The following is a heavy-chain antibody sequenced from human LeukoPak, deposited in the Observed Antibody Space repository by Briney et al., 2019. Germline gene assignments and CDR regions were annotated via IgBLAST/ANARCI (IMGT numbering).Heavy chain of an antibody. J-gene: IGHJ4*02. D-gene: IGHD3-9*01. V-gene: IGHV4-34*01. Sequence: SETLSLTCAVYGGSFSGYYWSWMCQPPGKGLEWIGEINHSGGTNYNPSLKSRVTISVDTSKNQFSLKLNSVTAADTAVYYCAAREYYDILTGYSYHYWGQGTLATVSS. CDR2: INHSGGT. CDR3: AAREYYDILTGYSYHY. CDR1: GGSFSGYY.